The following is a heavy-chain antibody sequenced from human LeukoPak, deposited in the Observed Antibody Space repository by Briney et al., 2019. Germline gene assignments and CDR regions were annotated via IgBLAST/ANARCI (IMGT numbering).Heavy chain of an antibody. Sequence: QAGGSLRLSCAASGFTVSSNYMSWVRQAPGKGLEWVSVIYSGGSTYYADSVKGRFTISRDNSKNTLYLQMNSLRAEDTAVYYCAREKGYDILTGYPYTDAFGIWGQGTMVTVSS. V-gene: IGHV3-53*01. CDR2: IYSGGST. J-gene: IGHJ3*02. CDR1: GFTVSSNY. CDR3: AREKGYDILTGYPYTDAFGI. D-gene: IGHD3-9*01.